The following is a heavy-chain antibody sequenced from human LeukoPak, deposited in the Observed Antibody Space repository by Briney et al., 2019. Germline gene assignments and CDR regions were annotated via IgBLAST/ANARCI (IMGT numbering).Heavy chain of an antibody. CDR1: GFTFSSYW. D-gene: IGHD3-22*01. V-gene: IGHV3-74*01. CDR3: ARAFGDSSGYYYGY. J-gene: IGHJ4*02. CDR2: INSDGSGT. Sequence: GGSLRLSCAASGFTFSSYWMHWVRQAPGKGLVWVSHINSDGSGTSYADSVKGRFTISRDNAKNSLYLQMNSLRAEDTAVYYCARAFGDSSGYYYGYWGQGTLVTVSS.